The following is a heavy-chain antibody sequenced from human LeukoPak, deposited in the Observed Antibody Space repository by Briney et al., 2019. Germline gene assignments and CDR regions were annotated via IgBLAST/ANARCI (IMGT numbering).Heavy chain of an antibody. Sequence: SETLSLTCTLSGGSISSYYWNWTRQPAGKGLEWIGRISNSGSTNYNPSLKSRVSVSLDRSKNQFSLKMSSVTAADTAFYYCTRDLGLPIDAFDIWGQGTMVTVSS. CDR2: ISNSGST. CDR1: GGSISSYY. CDR3: TRDLGLPIDAFDI. D-gene: IGHD5-12*01. V-gene: IGHV4-4*07. J-gene: IGHJ3*02.